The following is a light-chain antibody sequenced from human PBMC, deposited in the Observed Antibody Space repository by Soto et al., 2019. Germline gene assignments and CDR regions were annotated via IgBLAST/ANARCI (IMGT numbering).Light chain of an antibody. J-gene: IGLJ1*01. Sequence: QSVLTQPPSVSGAPGQRVTISCTGSSSNIGAGYPVHWYRQLPGTAPKLLVAGNRPSGVPDRFSVSKSGNTASLTISGLQAEDEADYYCCSYAGTFYVFGTGTKVTVL. CDR3: CSYAGTFYV. V-gene: IGLV1-40*01. CDR1: SSNIGAGYP. CDR2: G.